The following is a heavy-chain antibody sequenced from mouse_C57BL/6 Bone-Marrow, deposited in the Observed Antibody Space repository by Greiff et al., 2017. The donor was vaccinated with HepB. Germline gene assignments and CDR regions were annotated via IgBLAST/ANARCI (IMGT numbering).Heavy chain of an antibody. D-gene: IGHD1-1*01. CDR3: ARRGGYGSSSYAMDY. J-gene: IGHJ4*01. Sequence: LQESGGGLVQPGGSLKLSCAASGFTFSDYYMYWVRQTPEKRLEWVAYISNGGGSTYYPDTVKGRFTISRDNAKNTLYLQMSRLKSEDTAMYYCARRGGYGSSSYAMDYWGQGTSVTVSS. CDR2: ISNGGGST. V-gene: IGHV5-12*01. CDR1: GFTFSDYY.